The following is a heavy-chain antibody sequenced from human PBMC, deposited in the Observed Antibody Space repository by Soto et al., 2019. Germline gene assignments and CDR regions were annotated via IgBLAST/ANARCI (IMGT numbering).Heavy chain of an antibody. D-gene: IGHD5-18*01. J-gene: IGHJ4*02. Sequence: QVQLQESGPGLVKPSQTLSLTCTVSGGSISSGGYYWSWIRQHPGKGLEWIGYIYYSGSTYYNPSLKSRVTISVDTSENQFSLKLSSVTAADTAVYYCARGRDTAMATYYFDYWGQGTLVTVSS. V-gene: IGHV4-31*03. CDR1: GGSISSGGYY. CDR2: IYYSGST. CDR3: ARGRDTAMATYYFDY.